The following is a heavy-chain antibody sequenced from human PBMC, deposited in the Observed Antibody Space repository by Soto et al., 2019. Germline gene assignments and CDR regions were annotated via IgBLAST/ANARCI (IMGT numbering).Heavy chain of an antibody. Sequence: SETLSLTCAVYGGSFSGYYWSWIRQPPGKGLEWIGEINHSGSTNYNPSLKSRVTISVDTSKNQFSLKLSSVTAADTAVYYCARGDTAYYFDYWGQGTLVTVSS. J-gene: IGHJ4*02. CDR1: GGSFSGYY. CDR2: INHSGST. CDR3: ARGDTAYYFDY. V-gene: IGHV4-34*01. D-gene: IGHD5-18*01.